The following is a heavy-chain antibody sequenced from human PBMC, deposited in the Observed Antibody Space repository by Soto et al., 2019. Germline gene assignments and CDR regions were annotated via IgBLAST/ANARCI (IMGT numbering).Heavy chain of an antibody. D-gene: IGHD3-16*01. CDR1: GGSFSGYY. CDR3: ARAYRTRNWIDR. CDR2: INHSGST. V-gene: IGHV4-34*01. J-gene: IGHJ5*02. Sequence: SETLSLTCAVYGGSFSGYYWSWIRQPPGKGLEWIGEINHSGSTNYNPSLKSRVTISVDTSKNQFSLKLSSVTAADTAEYYCARAYRTRNWIDRWGQGTMVSV.